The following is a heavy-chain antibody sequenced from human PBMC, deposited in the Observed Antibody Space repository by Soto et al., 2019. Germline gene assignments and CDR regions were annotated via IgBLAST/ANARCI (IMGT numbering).Heavy chain of an antibody. CDR2: ISSSSSTI. CDR1: GFTFSSYS. Sequence: EVQLVESGGGLVQPGGSLRLSCAASGFTFSSYSMNWVLQAPGKGLEWVSYISSSSSTIYYADSVKGRFTISRDNAKNSLYLQMNSLRDEDTAVYYCADVGATRVGDAFDIWGQGTMVTVSS. D-gene: IGHD1-26*01. CDR3: ADVGATRVGDAFDI. V-gene: IGHV3-48*02. J-gene: IGHJ3*02.